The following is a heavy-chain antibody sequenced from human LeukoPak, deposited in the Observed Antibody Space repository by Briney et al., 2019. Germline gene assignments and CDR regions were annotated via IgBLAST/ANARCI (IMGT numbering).Heavy chain of an antibody. CDR3: AKDPSGDSFGSYGLDV. Sequence: GGSLRLSCAASGLTLSSYGMHWVRQAPGKGLEWVAVISYDGSNKYYADSVNGRFTISRDNSKNTLSLQMNSLRAEDTAMYYCAKDPSGDSFGSYGLDVWGQGTTVTVSS. CDR2: ISYDGSNK. CDR1: GLTLSSYG. D-gene: IGHD5-18*01. J-gene: IGHJ6*02. V-gene: IGHV3-30*18.